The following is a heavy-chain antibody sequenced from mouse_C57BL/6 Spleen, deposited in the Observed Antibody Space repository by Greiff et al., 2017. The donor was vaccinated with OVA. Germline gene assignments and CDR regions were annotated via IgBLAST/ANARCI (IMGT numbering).Heavy chain of an antibody. Sequence: EVQGVESGGDLVKPGGSLKLSCAASGFTFSSYGMSWVRQTPDKRLEWVATISSGGSYTYYPDSVKGRFTISRDNAKNTLYLQMSSLKSEDTAMYYCAREGLLSLTYFDVWGTGTTVTVSS. V-gene: IGHV5-6*01. J-gene: IGHJ1*03. CDR2: ISSGGSYT. CDR1: GFTFSSYG. D-gene: IGHD1-1*01. CDR3: AREGLLSLTYFDV.